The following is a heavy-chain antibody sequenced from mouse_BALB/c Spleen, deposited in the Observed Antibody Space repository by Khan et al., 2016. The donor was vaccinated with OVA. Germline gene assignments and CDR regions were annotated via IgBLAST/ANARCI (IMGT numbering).Heavy chain of an antibody. Sequence: EVQLVESGPGLVKPSQSLSLTCSVTDYSITSGYYWIWIRQFPGNKLEWMGYMRYDGSNNYNPSLKNRISITRDTSKNHFFLKLNSVTTEDTATYYCARDYYGSSGYFDVWGAGTTVTVSS. CDR3: ARDYYGSSGYFDV. CDR2: MRYDGSN. CDR1: DYSITSGYY. D-gene: IGHD1-1*01. V-gene: IGHV3-6*02. J-gene: IGHJ1*01.